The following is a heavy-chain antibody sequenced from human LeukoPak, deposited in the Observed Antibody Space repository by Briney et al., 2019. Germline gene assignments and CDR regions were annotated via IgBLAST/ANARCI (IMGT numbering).Heavy chain of an antibody. CDR1: GGSIGRSSYY. CDR3: ARDPTVVTPDDAFDI. V-gene: IGHV4-39*02. CDR2: IYYSGST. Sequence: SETLSLTCTVSGGSIGRSSYYWGWIRQPPGKGLEWIGSIYYSGSTYYNPSLKSRVTISVDTSKNQFSLKLRSVTAADTAVYYCARDPTVVTPDDAFDIWGQGTMVTVSS. D-gene: IGHD4-23*01. J-gene: IGHJ3*02.